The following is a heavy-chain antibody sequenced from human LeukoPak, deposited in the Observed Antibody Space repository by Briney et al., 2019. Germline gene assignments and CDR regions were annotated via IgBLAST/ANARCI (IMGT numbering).Heavy chain of an antibody. CDR1: GFTVSSTY. CDR2: ISGSGGST. D-gene: IGHD6-13*01. J-gene: IGHJ4*02. V-gene: IGHV3-23*01. CDR3: AKTRIAAALFDY. Sequence: GGSLRLSCAASGFTVSSTYMSWVRQAPGKGLEWVSAISGSGGSTYYADSVKGRFTISRDNSKNTLYLQMNSLRAEDTAVYYCAKTRIAAALFDYWGQGTLVTVSS.